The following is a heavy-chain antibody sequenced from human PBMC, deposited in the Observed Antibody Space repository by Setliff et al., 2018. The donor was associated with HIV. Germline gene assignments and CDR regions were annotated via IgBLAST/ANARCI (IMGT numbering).Heavy chain of an antibody. V-gene: IGHV4-4*09. J-gene: IGHJ3*02. CDR2: IYTSGST. Sequence: PSETLSLTCTVSGGSISSYYWSWIRQPPGKGLEWIGYIYTSGSTNYNPSLKSRVTISVDTSKNQFSLKVNSVTAADTAVYYCAREKGRYFDWSHTRDAFDIWGQGTMVTVSS. D-gene: IGHD3-9*01. CDR1: GGSISSYY. CDR3: AREKGRYFDWSHTRDAFDI.